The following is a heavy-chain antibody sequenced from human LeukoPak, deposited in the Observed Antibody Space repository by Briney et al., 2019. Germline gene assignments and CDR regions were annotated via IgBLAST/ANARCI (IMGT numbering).Heavy chain of an antibody. CDR2: IIPILGIA. CDR1: GGTFSSYA. V-gene: IGHV1-69*04. Sequence: GASVKVSCKASGGTFSSYAISWVRQAPGQGLEWMGRIIPILGIANYAQKFQGRVTITADKSTSTAYMELSSLRSEDTAVYYCARGPYPYCSSTSCYSYWGQGTLVTVSS. J-gene: IGHJ4*02. CDR3: ARGPYPYCSSTSCYSY. D-gene: IGHD2-2*01.